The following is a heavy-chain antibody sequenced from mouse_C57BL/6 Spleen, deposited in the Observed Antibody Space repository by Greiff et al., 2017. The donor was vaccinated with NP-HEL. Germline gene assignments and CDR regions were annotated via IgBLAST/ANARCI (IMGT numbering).Heavy chain of an antibody. D-gene: IGHD2-3*01. Sequence: EVQVVESGGGLVKPGGSLKLSCAASGFTFSDSGMHWVRQAPEKGLEWVAYISSGSGTIYYADTVKGRFTISRDNAKNTLFLQMTRLRSEDTAIYYCARGDDGYSYCSMDVWGQGTSVTVSS. V-gene: IGHV5-17*01. CDR2: ISSGSGTI. J-gene: IGHJ4*01. CDR3: ARGDDGYSYCSMDV. CDR1: GFTFSDSG.